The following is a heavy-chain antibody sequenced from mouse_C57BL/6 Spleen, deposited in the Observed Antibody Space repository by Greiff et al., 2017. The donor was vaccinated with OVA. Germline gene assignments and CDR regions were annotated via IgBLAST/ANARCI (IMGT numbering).Heavy chain of an antibody. CDR3: ASRSYYDYDGGFAY. CDR1: GFTFSDYG. D-gene: IGHD2-4*01. CDR2: ISSGSSTI. Sequence: DVKLVESGGGLVKPGGSLKLSCAASGFTFSDYGMHWVRQAPEKGLEWVAYISSGSSTIYYADTVKGRFTISRDNAKNTLFLQMTSLRSEDTAMYYCASRSYYDYDGGFAYWGQGTLVTVSA. J-gene: IGHJ3*01. V-gene: IGHV5-17*01.